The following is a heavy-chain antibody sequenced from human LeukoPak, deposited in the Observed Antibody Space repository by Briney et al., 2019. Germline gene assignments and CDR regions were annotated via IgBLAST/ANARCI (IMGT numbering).Heavy chain of an antibody. J-gene: IGHJ4*02. D-gene: IGHD4-11*01. V-gene: IGHV3-23*01. CDR1: GFTFSSYA. CDR2: ISGSGDST. Sequence: GGSLRLSRAASGFTFSSYAMSWVRQAPGKGLEWVSAISGSGDSTYYADSVKGRFTISRDIAKNTLYLQMNSLRAEDTAVYYCARGGMTTLDYWGQGTLVTVSS. CDR3: ARGGMTTLDY.